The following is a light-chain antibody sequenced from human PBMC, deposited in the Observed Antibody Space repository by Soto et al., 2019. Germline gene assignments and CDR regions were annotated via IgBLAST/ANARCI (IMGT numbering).Light chain of an antibody. CDR3: CSYAGVNSAV. CDR2: EAT. J-gene: IGLJ2*01. V-gene: IGLV2-23*01. Sequence: QSALTQPASVSGSPGQSITIFCTGTSSDVGSYNLVSWYRLHPGKAPRLMIYEATKRPSGVSNRFSGSKSGDTASLTISGLQAEDEADYYCCSYAGVNSAVFGGGTKLTVL. CDR1: SSDVGSYNL.